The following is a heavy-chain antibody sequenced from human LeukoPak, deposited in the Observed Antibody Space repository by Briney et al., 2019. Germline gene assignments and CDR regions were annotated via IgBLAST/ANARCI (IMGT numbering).Heavy chain of an antibody. V-gene: IGHV3-74*01. CDR2: INSDGSNT. J-gene: IGHJ5*02. CDR3: ARGERAWYYDFWTGWGKTWFDL. CDR1: GFTFSSYW. D-gene: IGHD3-3*01. Sequence: GGSLRLSCAASGFTFSSYWMHWVRQAPGKGLVWVSRINSDGSNTSYADSVKGRFTISRDNAKNTLYLQMNSLRAEDTAVYYCARGERAWYYDFWTGWGKTWFDLWGQGTLVSVSS.